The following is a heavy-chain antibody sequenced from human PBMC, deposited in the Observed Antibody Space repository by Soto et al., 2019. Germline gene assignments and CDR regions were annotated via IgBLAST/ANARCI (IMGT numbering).Heavy chain of an antibody. CDR3: VHPRSTVQIPPT. V-gene: IGHV3-64D*06. J-gene: IGHJ5*02. CDR1: GFTFSMFS. Sequence: GGSLRLSCSASGFTFSMFSMHWVHQAPGKGLEYVSGISSNGDSTYYADSVKGRFTISRDNSKNTLYLQMSSLRAVDTAVYYCVHPRSTVQIPPTWGQGTLVTVSS. CDR2: ISSNGDST. D-gene: IGHD4-17*01.